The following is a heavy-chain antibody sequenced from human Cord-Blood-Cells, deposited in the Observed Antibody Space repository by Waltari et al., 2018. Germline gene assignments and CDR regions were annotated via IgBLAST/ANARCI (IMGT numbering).Heavy chain of an antibody. CDR3: ARFSGSFDY. D-gene: IGHD1-26*01. Sequence: QLQLPESGPGLVTPSETLSLTCTLSGGSISSSSYYWGWIRQPPGKGLEWIGSIYYSGSTYYNPSLKSRVTISVDTSKNQVSLKLSSVTAADTAVYYCARFSGSFDYWGQGTLVTVSS. CDR1: GGSISSSSYY. V-gene: IGHV4-39*01. CDR2: IYYSGST. J-gene: IGHJ4*02.